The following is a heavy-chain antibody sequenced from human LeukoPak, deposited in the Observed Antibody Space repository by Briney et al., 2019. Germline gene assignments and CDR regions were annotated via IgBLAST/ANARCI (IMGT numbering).Heavy chain of an antibody. CDR1: GFSFSSYW. CDR2: IKSDGKT. CDR3: ARAPSEIGGYYPEYFRH. D-gene: IGHD3-22*01. Sequence: GGSLRLSCAASGFSFSSYWLHWVRQAPGKGLVWVSRIKSDGKTNYADSVKGRFTISRDNAKNTVSLQMNSLRAEDTGVYYCARAPSEIGGYYPEYFRHWGQGTLVTVSS. J-gene: IGHJ1*01. V-gene: IGHV3-74*01.